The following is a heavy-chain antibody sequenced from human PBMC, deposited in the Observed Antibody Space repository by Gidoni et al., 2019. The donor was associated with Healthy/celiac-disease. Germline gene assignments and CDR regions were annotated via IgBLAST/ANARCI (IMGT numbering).Heavy chain of an antibody. CDR3: TTLLHCSGGSCYSD. CDR2: IKSKTDGGTT. D-gene: IGHD2-15*01. CDR1: GFTFSNAW. J-gene: IGHJ4*02. V-gene: IGHV3-15*01. Sequence: EVQLVESGGGVVKPGGSIRLSCAASGFTFSNAWMSWVRQAPGKGLEWVGRIKSKTDGGTTDYAAPVKGRFTISRDDSKNTLYLQMNSLKTEDTAVFYCTTLLHCSGGSCYSDWGQGTLVTVSS.